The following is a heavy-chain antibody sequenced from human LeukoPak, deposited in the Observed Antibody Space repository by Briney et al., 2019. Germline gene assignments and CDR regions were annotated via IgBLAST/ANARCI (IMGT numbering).Heavy chain of an antibody. D-gene: IGHD3-3*01. V-gene: IGHV4-39*07. CDR2: IYYSGST. J-gene: IGHJ5*02. CDR1: GGSISSSSYY. CDR3: ARAGTDDFWSGYGSFWFDP. Sequence: SETLSLTCTVSGGSISSSSYYWGWIRQPPGKGPEWIGSIYYSGSTYYNPSLKSRVTISVDTSKNQFSLKLSSVTAADTAVYYCARAGTDDFWSGYGSFWFDPWGQGTLVTVSS.